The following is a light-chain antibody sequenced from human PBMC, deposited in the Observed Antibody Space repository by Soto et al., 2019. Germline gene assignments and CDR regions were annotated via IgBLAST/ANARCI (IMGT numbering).Light chain of an antibody. CDR2: SAF. J-gene: IGKJ1*01. CDR1: QSISNN. Sequence: EIVLTQSPGTLSLSPGERATLSCRASQSISNNLAWYQQKPGQAPRLVIYSAFTRATGIPARFSGSGSGTEFTLTISSLQSEDFAVYYCQQYNKWPPWTFGQGTKV. V-gene: IGKV3-15*01. CDR3: QQYNKWPPWT.